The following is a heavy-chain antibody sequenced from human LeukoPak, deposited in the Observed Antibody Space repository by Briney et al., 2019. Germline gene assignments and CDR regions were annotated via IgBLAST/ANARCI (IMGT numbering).Heavy chain of an antibody. CDR2: VYYSGSA. Sequence: SETLSLTCTVSGGSISSYYWSWIRQPPGKGLEWIGYVYYSGSAHYNPSLKSRVTISVDTSKSQYSLKLSSVTAADTAVYYCASAIFVENAFDIWGQGTMVTVSS. J-gene: IGHJ3*02. V-gene: IGHV4-59*01. CDR1: GGSISSYY. D-gene: IGHD3-3*01. CDR3: ASAIFVENAFDI.